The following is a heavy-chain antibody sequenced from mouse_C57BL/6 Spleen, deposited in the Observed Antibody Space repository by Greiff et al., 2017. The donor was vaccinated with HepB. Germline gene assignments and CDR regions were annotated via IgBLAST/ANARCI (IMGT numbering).Heavy chain of an antibody. CDR2: IDPSDSYT. Sequence: VQLQQSGPELVKPGASVKLSCKASGYTFTSYWMQWVKQRPGQGLEWIGEIDPSDSYTNYNQKFKGKATLTVDTSSSTAYMQLSSLTSEDSAVYYCARGGYSAMDYWGQGTSVTVSS. J-gene: IGHJ4*01. CDR1: GYTFTSYW. CDR3: ARGGYSAMDY. V-gene: IGHV1-50*01.